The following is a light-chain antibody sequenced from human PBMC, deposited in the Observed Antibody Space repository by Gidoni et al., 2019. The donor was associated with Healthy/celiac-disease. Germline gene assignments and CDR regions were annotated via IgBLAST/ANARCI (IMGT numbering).Light chain of an antibody. J-gene: IGLJ2*01. CDR3: QSYDSSLSGSVV. CDR1: SSTIGAGYD. Sequence: QSVLTPPPSVSGAPGQRVPISCTGSSSTIGAGYDVHWYQQLPGTAPKLLIYGNSNRPSGVPDRFSGSKSGTSASLAITGLQAEDEADYYCQSYDSSLSGSVVFGGGTKLTVL. CDR2: GNS. V-gene: IGLV1-40*01.